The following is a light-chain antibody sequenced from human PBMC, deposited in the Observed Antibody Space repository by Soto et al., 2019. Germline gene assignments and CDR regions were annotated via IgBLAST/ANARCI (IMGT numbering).Light chain of an antibody. Sequence: HLPQSPSFLSASVGDRVTIPCRASQTISSWLAWYQQKPGKAPKLLIYKASTLKSGVPSRFSGSGSGTEFTLTISSLQPDDFATYYCQHYNSYSEAFGQGTKVDIK. CDR3: QHYNSYSEA. V-gene: IGKV1-5*03. CDR2: KAS. CDR1: QTISSW. J-gene: IGKJ1*01.